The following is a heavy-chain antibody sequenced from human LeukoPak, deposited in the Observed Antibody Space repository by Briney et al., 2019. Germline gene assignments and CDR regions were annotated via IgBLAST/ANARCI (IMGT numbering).Heavy chain of an antibody. CDR1: GFTFRTYS. Sequence: GGSLRLSCAASGFTFRTYSVNWVRQAPGRGLEWVSSISSSSSYIYYADSVKGRFTISRDNAENSLFLQMNSLRAEDTAVYYCAKTLGEFFRLSFDYWGQGTLVTVSS. J-gene: IGHJ4*02. CDR2: ISSSSSYI. CDR3: AKTLGEFFRLSFDY. D-gene: IGHD3-10*01. V-gene: IGHV3-21*01.